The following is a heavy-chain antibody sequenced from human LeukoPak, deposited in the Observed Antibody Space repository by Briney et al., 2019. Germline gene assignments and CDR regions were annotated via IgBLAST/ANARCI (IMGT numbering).Heavy chain of an antibody. D-gene: IGHD5-24*01. Sequence: GASVKVSCKASGYTFTRYYMHWVRQAPGQGLGWMGRINPNSGGTNYAQKFQGRVTMTRDTSISTAYMELSRLRSDDTAVYYCARDKRWLQSTLDYWGQGTLVTVSS. CDR2: INPNSGGT. CDR3: ARDKRWLQSTLDY. V-gene: IGHV1-2*06. J-gene: IGHJ4*02. CDR1: GYTFTRYY.